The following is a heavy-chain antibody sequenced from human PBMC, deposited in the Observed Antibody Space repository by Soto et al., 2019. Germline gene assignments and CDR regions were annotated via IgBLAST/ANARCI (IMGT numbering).Heavy chain of an antibody. Sequence: GASVKVSCKASGGTFSSYAISWVRQAPGQGLEWMGGIIPIFGTANYAQKFQGRVTITADESTSTAYMELSSLRSEDTAVYYCSRVPKVAAPPYGTDVWGQGITLTVSS. J-gene: IGHJ6*02. CDR1: GGTFSSYA. CDR3: SRVPKVAAPPYGTDV. D-gene: IGHD6-6*01. V-gene: IGHV1-69*13. CDR2: IIPIFGTA.